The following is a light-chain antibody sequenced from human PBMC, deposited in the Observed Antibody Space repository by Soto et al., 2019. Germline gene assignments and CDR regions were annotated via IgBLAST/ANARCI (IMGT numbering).Light chain of an antibody. Sequence: IVLTQSPATLSLSPGERATLSCRASQSVKSHVAWYQLKPGQSPRLLIFDTTNRATGTPTRFGGSGSVTDFTLTISGLVPEDFALYYYQHRGNWPVTFGGGTKVEI. CDR2: DTT. CDR1: QSVKSH. V-gene: IGKV3-11*01. J-gene: IGKJ4*01. CDR3: QHRGNWPVT.